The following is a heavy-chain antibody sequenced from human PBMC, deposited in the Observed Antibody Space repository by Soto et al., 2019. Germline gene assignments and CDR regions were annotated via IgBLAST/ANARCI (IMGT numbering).Heavy chain of an antibody. Sequence: GGSLRLSCAASGFTFSSYSMNWVRQAPGKGLEWVSYISSSSSTIYYADSVKGRFTISRDNAKNSLYLQMNSLRDEDTAVYYCXSDNYYDSSGYYLKGKYFQHWGQGTLVTVSS. CDR1: GFTFSSYS. CDR2: ISSSSSTI. CDR3: XSDNYYDSSGYYLKGKYFQH. J-gene: IGHJ1*01. V-gene: IGHV3-48*02. D-gene: IGHD3-22*01.